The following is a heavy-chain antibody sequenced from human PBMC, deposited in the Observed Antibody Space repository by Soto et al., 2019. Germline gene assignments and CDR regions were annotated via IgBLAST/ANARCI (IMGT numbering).Heavy chain of an antibody. J-gene: IGHJ3*02. V-gene: IGHV3-30*18. CDR1: GFTFSSYG. CDR2: ISYDGSNK. Sequence: QVQLVESGGGVVQPGRSLRLSCAASGFTFSSYGMHWVRQAPGKGLEWVAVISYDGSNKYYADSVKGRFTISRDNSKNTLYLQMNSLRAEDTAVYYCAKDTSDAFDIWGQGTMVTVSS. CDR3: AKDTSDAFDI.